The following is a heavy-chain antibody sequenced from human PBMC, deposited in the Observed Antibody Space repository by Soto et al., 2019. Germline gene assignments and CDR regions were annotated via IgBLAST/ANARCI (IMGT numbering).Heavy chain of an antibody. D-gene: IGHD1-1*01. V-gene: IGHV3-23*01. CDR2: VSASGLNT. CDR3: AKVRPRRTSGYFFEY. J-gene: IGHJ4*02. Sequence: EVQLLESGGKLVQPGGSLTLSCAASGFTFSTYAMAWVRQAPGKGLEWVSGVSASGLNTDYADPVKGRFYISRDNSKTTVSLHMNSLRAEDTALYYCAKVRPRRTSGYFFEYWGQGTRVTVSS. CDR1: GFTFSTYA.